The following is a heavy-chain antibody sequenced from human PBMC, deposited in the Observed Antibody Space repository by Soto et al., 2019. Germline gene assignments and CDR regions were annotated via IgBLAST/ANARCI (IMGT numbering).Heavy chain of an antibody. CDR3: ATKGNDAVGYIMDV. V-gene: IGHV1-69*01. CDR2: IIPIFGRA. CDR1: GGSFNTDA. J-gene: IGHJ6*04. D-gene: IGHD1-1*01. Sequence: QVQVVQSGAEVKRPGSSVRVSCKASGGSFNTDAINWVRQAPGQGLEWLGGIIPIFGRANYAHKFQGRVTITADDSTRPAYMELNSLTSEDTAVYYCATKGNDAVGYIMDVWGKGTTVTVSA.